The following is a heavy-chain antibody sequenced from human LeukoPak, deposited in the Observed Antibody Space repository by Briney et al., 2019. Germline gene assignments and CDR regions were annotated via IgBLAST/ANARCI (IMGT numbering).Heavy chain of an antibody. CDR2: IHHTGAA. CDR1: GAAITSYY. J-gene: IGHJ4*02. Sequence: SETLSLTCTVSGAAITSYYWSWIRQSPGKALEWLGYIHHTGAANYTPSLQSRVTTSVAVSKGQFSLRLTSMTATDTALYYCARFKDFWGDHHNSVGFDYWGPGILVTVSS. V-gene: IGHV4-59*08. CDR3: ARFKDFWGDHHNSVGFDY. D-gene: IGHD7-27*01.